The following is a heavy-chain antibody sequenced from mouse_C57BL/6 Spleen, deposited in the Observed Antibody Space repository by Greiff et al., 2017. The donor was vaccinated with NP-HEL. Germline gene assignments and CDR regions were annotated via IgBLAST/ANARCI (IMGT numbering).Heavy chain of an antibody. J-gene: IGHJ2*01. CDR3: ARGYYSNSYYFDY. V-gene: IGHV14-3*01. CDR2: IDPANGNT. CDR1: GFNIKNTY. D-gene: IGHD2-5*01. Sequence: VQLKESVAELVRPGASVKLSCTASGFNIKNTYMHWVKQRPEQGLEWIGRIDPANGNTKYAPKFQGKATITADTSSNTAYLQLSSLTSEDTAIYYCARGYYSNSYYFDYWGQGTTLTVSS.